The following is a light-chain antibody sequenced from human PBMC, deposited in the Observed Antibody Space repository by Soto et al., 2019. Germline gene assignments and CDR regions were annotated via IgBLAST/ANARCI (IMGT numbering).Light chain of an antibody. CDR3: QKYNSYPWT. CDR1: QSISNN. J-gene: IGKJ1*01. V-gene: IGKV1-5*01. CDR2: AAS. Sequence: DIQMTQSPSTLSASVGYRVTITCRASQSISNNLNWYQQKPGKAPKLLIYAASSLQSGVPSRFSGSGSGTEFTLTISSLQPDDFATYYCQKYNSYPWTCGQGTKGDIK.